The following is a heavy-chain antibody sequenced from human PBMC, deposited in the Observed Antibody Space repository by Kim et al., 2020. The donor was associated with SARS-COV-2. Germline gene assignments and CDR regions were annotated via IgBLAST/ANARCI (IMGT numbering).Heavy chain of an antibody. CDR3: VGGSGWNT. D-gene: IGHD6-19*01. V-gene: IGHV6-1*01. J-gene: IGHJ5*02. CDR2: TYYRSKWYN. CDR1: GDSVSSNSAA. Sequence: SQTLSLTCAISGDSVSSNSAAWNWIRQSPSRGLEWLGRTYYRSKWYNEYALSVKSRITINPDTSKNQFSLQLKPVTPEDTAVYYCVGGSGWNTWGQGTLVTVSS.